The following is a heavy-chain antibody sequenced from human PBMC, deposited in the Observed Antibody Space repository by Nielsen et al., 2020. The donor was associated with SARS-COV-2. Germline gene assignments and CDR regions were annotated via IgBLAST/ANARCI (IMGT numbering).Heavy chain of an antibody. Sequence: GESLKISCAASGFTFSSYSMNWVRQAPRKGLEWVSSISSSSSYIYYADSVKGRFTISRDNAKNSLYLQMNSLRAEDTAVYYCARDRVVVVPAATHDAFDIWGQGTMVTVSS. CDR2: ISSSSSYI. D-gene: IGHD2-2*01. CDR1: GFTFSSYS. V-gene: IGHV3-21*01. CDR3: ARDRVVVVPAATHDAFDI. J-gene: IGHJ3*02.